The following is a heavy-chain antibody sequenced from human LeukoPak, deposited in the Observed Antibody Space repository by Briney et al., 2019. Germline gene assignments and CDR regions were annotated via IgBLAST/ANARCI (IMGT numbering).Heavy chain of an antibody. J-gene: IGHJ3*02. CDR3: TRSPRDGYHDAFDI. D-gene: IGHD5-24*01. Sequence: GESLKISCKGSGYSFTTYWIAWVRQLPGEGLEWMGIIYPGGSETRYSPSFQGQVTISADKSITTAYLQWGSLKASDTAMYYCTRSPRDGYHDAFDIWGQGTMVTVFS. CDR1: GYSFTTYW. CDR2: IYPGGSET. V-gene: IGHV5-51*01.